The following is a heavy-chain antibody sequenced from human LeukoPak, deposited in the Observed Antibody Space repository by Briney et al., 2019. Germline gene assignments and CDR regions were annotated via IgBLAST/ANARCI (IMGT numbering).Heavy chain of an antibody. V-gene: IGHV1-18*01. CDR1: GYTFTSYG. D-gene: IGHD5-18*01. CDR3: ARVQPPDTAMVKGNWFDP. CDR2: ISAYNGNT. Sequence: ASVKVSCKASGYTFTSYGISWVRQAPGQGLEWMGWISAYNGNTNYAQKLQGRVTMTTDTPTSTAYMELRSLRSDDTAVYYCARVQPPDTAMVKGNWFDPWGQGTLVTVSS. J-gene: IGHJ5*02.